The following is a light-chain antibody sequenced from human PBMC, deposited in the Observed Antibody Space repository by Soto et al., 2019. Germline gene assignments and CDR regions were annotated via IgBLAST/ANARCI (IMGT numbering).Light chain of an antibody. CDR3: QQYSIYSPWM. CDR1: QSVSHW. V-gene: IGKV1-5*03. Sequence: DIQMTQSPSTLSASVGDRVSITCRASQSVSHWLAWYQQKPGKAPKLLIYKASTLESGVPSRFSGSGSGTEFTLTITSLQPDDSATYHCQQYSIYSPWMFGQGTKVDIK. J-gene: IGKJ1*01. CDR2: KAS.